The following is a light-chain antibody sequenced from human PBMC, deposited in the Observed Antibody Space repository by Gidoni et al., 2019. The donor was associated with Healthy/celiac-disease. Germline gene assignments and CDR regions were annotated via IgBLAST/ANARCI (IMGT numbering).Light chain of an antibody. CDR1: SSHIGSNY. V-gene: IGLV1-47*01. CDR2: RNN. Sequence: QSVLTQPPSASGTPAQRVTISCSGSSSHIGSNYVSWYQQLPGTAPKLLIYRNNQRPSGVPDRFSGSKSGTSASLAISGLRSEDEADYYCAAWDDSLSGVVFGGGTKLTVL. CDR3: AAWDDSLSGVV. J-gene: IGLJ2*01.